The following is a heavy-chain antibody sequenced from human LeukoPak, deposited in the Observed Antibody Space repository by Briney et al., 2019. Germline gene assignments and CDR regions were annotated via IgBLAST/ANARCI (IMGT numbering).Heavy chain of an antibody. D-gene: IGHD6-19*01. CDR1: GGSFSGYY. V-gene: IGHV4-39*01. J-gene: IGHJ4*02. CDR3: ARTAGIAVAGSRQYFDY. Sequence: SETLSLTCAVYGGSFSGYYWGWIRQPPGKGLEWIGSFYYSGSTYYSPSLKSRVTISVDTSKNQFSLKLNSVTAADTAVYYCARTAGIAVAGSRQYFDYWGQGTLVTVSS. CDR2: FYYSGST.